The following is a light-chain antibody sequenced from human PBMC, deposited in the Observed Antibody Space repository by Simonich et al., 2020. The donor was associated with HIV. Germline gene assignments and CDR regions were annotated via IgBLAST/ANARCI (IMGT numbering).Light chain of an antibody. J-gene: IGKJ1*01. Sequence: DIQMTQSQSSVSASVGDRVTINCRASKGDSRWLAWYQQKPGIVPKLLIYAVSSLKSGVPSRFSCSGSGTDFTLTISSLQPEDFATYYCQQSYSTPRTFGQGTKVEIK. CDR3: QQSYSTPRT. V-gene: IGKV1-12*01. CDR2: AVS. CDR1: KGDSRW.